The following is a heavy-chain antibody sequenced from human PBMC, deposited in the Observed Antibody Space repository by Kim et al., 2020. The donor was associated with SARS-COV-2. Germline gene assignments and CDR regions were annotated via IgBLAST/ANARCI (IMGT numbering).Heavy chain of an antibody. D-gene: IGHD6-13*01. CDR3: ARGEGLAAAGDYYYYGMDV. CDR2: ISYDGSNK. J-gene: IGHJ6*02. CDR1: GFTFSSYG. V-gene: IGHV3-33*05. Sequence: GGSLRLSCAASGFTFSSYGMHWVRQAPGKGLEWVAVISYDGSNKYYADSVKGRFTISRDNSKNTLYLQMNSLRAEDTAVYYCARGEGLAAAGDYYYYGMDVWGQGTTVTVSS.